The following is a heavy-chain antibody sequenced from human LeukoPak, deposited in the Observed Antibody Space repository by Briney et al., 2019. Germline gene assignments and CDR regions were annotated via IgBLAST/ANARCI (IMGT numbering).Heavy chain of an antibody. V-gene: IGHV4-39*07. J-gene: IGHJ4*02. CDR2: IYYTGPT. CDR3: AIPRGWSEPDFDY. CDR1: GASISGSRYY. Sequence: SETLSLTCTVSGASISGSRYYWGWIRQPPGRGLEWIGNIYYTGPTYYNASLESRVTISLDTSKNQFSLKLSSVTAADTAVYYCAIPRGWSEPDFDYWGQGTLVTVSS. D-gene: IGHD1-14*01.